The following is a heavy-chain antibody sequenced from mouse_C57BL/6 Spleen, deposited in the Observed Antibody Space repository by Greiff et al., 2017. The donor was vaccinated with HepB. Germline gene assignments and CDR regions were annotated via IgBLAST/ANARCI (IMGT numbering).Heavy chain of an antibody. V-gene: IGHV3-6*01. D-gene: IGHD2-14*01. J-gene: IGHJ1*03. CDR2: ISYDGSN. CDR1: GYSITSGYY. Sequence: EVQLVESGPGLVKPSQSLSLTCSVTGYSITSGYYWNWIRQFPGNKLEWMGYISYDGSNNYNPSLKNRISITRDTSKNQFFLKLTSVTTEDTATYYCAIYDKYGYLDVWGTGTTVTVSS. CDR3: AIYDKYGYLDV.